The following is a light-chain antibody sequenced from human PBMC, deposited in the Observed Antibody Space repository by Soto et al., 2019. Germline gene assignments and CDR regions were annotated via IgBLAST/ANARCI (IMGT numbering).Light chain of an antibody. CDR3: SSYTSSSTPYV. CDR2: EVS. CDR1: SSDVGGYNY. V-gene: IGLV2-14*01. Sequence: QSALTQPASVSGSPGQSITISCTGTSSDVGGYNYVSWYQQHPGKAPKLMIYEVSNRPSGVSNRFSGSKSGNTASLTISGXXXXXXXXYYCSSYTSSSTPYVFGTGT. J-gene: IGLJ1*01.